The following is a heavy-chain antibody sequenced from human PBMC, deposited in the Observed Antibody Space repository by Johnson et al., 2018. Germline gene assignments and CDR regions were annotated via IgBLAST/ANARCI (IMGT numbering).Heavy chain of an antibody. CDR2: IKQDGSEK. V-gene: IGHV3-7*01. CDR3: ARDPVGITIFGVVRPELDGGH. J-gene: IGHJ1*01. D-gene: IGHD3-3*01. Sequence: VHLVQSGGGLVQPGGSLRLSCAASGFTFSSYWMSWVRQAPGKGLEWVANIKQDGSEKYYVDSVKGRFTIPRDNAKNSLYLQMNSLRAEDTAVYYCARDPVGITIFGVVRPELDGGHWGQGTLVTVSS. CDR1: GFTFSSYW.